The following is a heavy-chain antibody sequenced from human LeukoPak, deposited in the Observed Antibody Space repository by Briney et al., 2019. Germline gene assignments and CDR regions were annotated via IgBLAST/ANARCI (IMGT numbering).Heavy chain of an antibody. J-gene: IGHJ4*02. CDR1: GGTFSSYA. Sequence: GASVKVSCKASGGTFSSYAISWVRQAPGQGLEWMGGIIPIFGTANYAQKFQGRVTITADKSTSTAYMELSSLRSEDTAVYYCASTGSYYDILTGYCHWGQGTLVTVPS. CDR3: ASTGSYYDILTGYCH. CDR2: IIPIFGTA. D-gene: IGHD3-9*01. V-gene: IGHV1-69*06.